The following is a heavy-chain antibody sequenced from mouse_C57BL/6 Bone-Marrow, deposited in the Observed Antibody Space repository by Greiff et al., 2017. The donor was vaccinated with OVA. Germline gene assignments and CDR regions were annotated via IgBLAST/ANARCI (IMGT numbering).Heavy chain of an antibody. CDR1: GFTFTAYY. CDR3: ARYPDY. CDR2: IRNKANGYTT. J-gene: IGHJ2*01. V-gene: IGHV7-3*01. Sequence: EVMLVESGGGLVQPGGSLSLSCAASGFTFTAYYMSWVRQPPGKALEWLGFIRNKANGYTTEYSASVKGRFTIFRDNTQSILYLQMNALRAEDSATSFCARYPDYWGQGTTLTVSS.